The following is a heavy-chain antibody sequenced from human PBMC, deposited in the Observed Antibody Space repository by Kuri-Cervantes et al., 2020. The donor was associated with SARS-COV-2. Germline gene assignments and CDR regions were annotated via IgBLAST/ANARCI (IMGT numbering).Heavy chain of an antibody. CDR3: VKDVVSTFCAWGNWYISSYMDV. V-gene: IGHV1-2*02. CDR1: GYTFIGYY. Sequence: ASVKVSCKASGYTFIGYYMRRVRQAPGQGLGWMGWINPKSGASSYEQKFQGRVTITRATSINTVYMELITLRSDDTAVYFCVKDVVSTFCAWGNWYISSYMDVWGRGTTVTVSS. CDR2: INPKSGAS. J-gene: IGHJ6*03. D-gene: IGHD6-13*01.